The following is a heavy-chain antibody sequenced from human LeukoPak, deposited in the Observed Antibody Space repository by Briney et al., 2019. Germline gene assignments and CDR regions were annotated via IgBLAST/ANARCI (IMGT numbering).Heavy chain of an antibody. D-gene: IGHD3-10*01. CDR3: ARGRGTMVRGPLVDY. J-gene: IGHJ4*02. Sequence: ASVKVSCKASGYTFTSYGISWVRQAPGQGLEWMGWISAYNGNTNYAQKLQGSVTMTTDTSTSTAYMELRSLRSDDTAVYYCARGRGTMVRGPLVDYWGQGTLVTVSS. V-gene: IGHV1-18*04. CDR1: GYTFTSYG. CDR2: ISAYNGNT.